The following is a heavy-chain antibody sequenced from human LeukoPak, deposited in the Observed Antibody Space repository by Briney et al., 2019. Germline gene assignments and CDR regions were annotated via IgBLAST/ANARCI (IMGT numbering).Heavy chain of an antibody. V-gene: IGHV1-69*05. CDR1: GGTFNSYA. D-gene: IGHD2-21*01. CDR3: ARNSDQPYYYYYMDV. CDR2: IIPMFGTP. J-gene: IGHJ6*03. Sequence: SVKVSCKASGGTFNSYAVSWVRQAPGRGLEWMGGIIPMFGTPNYAQRFQDRVTITTDKSTSTAYMELSSLRSEDTAVYYCARNSDQPYYYYYMDVWGKGTTVTVSS.